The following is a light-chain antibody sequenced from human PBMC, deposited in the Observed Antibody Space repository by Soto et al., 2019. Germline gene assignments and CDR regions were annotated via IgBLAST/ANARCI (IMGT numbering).Light chain of an antibody. J-gene: IGKJ5*01. CDR2: DAS. V-gene: IGKV3-11*01. CDR1: QSVTTY. Sequence: IVLTQSPATLSLSPGERVTLSCRASQSVTTYLAWYQQKPGQAPRLLIYDASTRATGIPARFSGSGSGTDFTLTISSLEPEDFAVYYCQQRSNWPPLITFGQGTRLE. CDR3: QQRSNWPPLIT.